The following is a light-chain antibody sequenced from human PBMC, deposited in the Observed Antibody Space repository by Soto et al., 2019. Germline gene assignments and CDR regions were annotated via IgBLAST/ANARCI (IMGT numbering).Light chain of an antibody. CDR2: EVR. J-gene: IGLJ3*02. CDR3: SSYTSSGTGV. V-gene: IGLV2-14*01. CDR1: ISDVGGNNY. Sequence: QSVLTQPASVSGSPGQSTTISCSGTISDVGGNNYVSWYQHHPGKAPKVIIYEVRKWPSGVSNRFSGSKSGNTASLTISGLQAEDEADYYCSSYTSSGTGVFGGGTKLTVL.